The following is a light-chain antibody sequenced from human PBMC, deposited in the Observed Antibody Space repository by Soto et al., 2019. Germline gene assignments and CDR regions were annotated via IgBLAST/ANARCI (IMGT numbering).Light chain of an antibody. CDR1: KTLLHTNGYNY. Sequence: DIVMTQSPLSLAATPGRPASISCRSSKTLLHTNGYNYLDWYLQRPGQSPQILIYLGSTRVAGVSDRFTGSGSGTNFTLTIRSVEAEDFGTYYCMQSLQTYSFGGGTRLEI. CDR3: MQSLQTYS. J-gene: IGKJ4*01. V-gene: IGKV2-28*01. CDR2: LGS.